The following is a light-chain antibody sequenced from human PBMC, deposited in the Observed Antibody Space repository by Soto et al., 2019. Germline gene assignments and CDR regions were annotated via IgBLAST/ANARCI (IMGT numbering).Light chain of an antibody. J-gene: IGLJ2*01. CDR1: SSDIGGYNY. CDR3: GSYAGSRRL. V-gene: IGLV2-8*01. Sequence: QSALTQPPSASGSPGQSVTISCTGTSSDIGGYNYVSWYQQHPGKATKVLIYEVNKRPSGVPDRFSGSKSGNTASLTVSGLQAEDEADYYCGSYAGSRRLFGGGTKLTVL. CDR2: EVN.